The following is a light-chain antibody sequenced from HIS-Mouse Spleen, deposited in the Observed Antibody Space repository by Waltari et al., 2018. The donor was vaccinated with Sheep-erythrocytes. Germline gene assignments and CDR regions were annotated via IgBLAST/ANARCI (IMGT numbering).Light chain of an antibody. CDR2: DVS. CDR1: SSDVGGYNY. Sequence: QSALTQPRSVSGSPGQSVTISCTGTSSDVGGYNYVSWYQQYPGKAPKLMIYDVSKRPSGGPDRVSGSKSGNTASLTISGLQAEDEADYYCCSYAGSYNHVFATGTKVTVL. CDR3: CSYAGSYNHV. J-gene: IGLJ1*01. V-gene: IGLV2-11*01.